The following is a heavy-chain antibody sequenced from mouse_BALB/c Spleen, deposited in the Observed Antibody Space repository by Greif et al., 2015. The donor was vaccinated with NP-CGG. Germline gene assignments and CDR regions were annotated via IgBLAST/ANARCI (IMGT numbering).Heavy chain of an antibody. CDR2: ISYSGST. J-gene: IGHJ3*01. CDR1: GYSITSDYA. Sequence: DVQLQESGPGLVKPSQSLSLTCTVTGYSITSDYAWNWIRQFPGNKLEWMGYISYSGSTSYNPSLKSRISITRDTSKNQFFLQLNSVTTEDTATYYCAPMVRGRVFAYWGQGTLVTVSA. CDR3: APMVRGRVFAY. V-gene: IGHV3-2*02. D-gene: IGHD1-1*02.